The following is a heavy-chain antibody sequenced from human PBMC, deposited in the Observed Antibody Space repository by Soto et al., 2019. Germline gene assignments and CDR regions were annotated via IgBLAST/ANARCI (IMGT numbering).Heavy chain of an antibody. V-gene: IGHV4-39*02. Sequence: SETRSLTCSVSGGRINYNSYHWGWIRQPPGQGREWIGSIFYTGTTFYNPSLESRVTMSVDTSKNSFSLHLTSVTAADTSVYFSARLIVVATVSNVWGRVTLITFSS. D-gene: IGHD2-15*01. CDR2: IFYTGTT. CDR3: ARLIVVATVSNV. CDR1: GGRINYNSYH. J-gene: IGHJ4*02.